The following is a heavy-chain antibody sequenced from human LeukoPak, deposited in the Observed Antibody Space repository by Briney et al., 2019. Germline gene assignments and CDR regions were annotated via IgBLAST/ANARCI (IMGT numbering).Heavy chain of an antibody. CDR2: ISIISSTI. D-gene: IGHD5-12*01. J-gene: IGHJ4*02. Sequence: GGSLGLSCAAPGLTFSSYHMNWVRQAPGKGLEWVSYISIISSTIYYADSVKGRFTISRDDAKNSVYLQMNSLRAEDTAVYYCARTYERDLDSWGQGTLVTVSS. CDR1: GLTFSSYH. CDR3: ARTYERDLDS. V-gene: IGHV3-48*01.